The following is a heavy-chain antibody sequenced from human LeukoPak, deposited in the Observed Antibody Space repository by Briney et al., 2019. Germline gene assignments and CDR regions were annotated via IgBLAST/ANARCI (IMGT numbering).Heavy chain of an antibody. D-gene: IGHD3-22*01. CDR2: ISSSGSTI. CDR3: ARDSSGYYHFDY. V-gene: IGHV3-48*03. Sequence: GGSLRLSCAASGSTFSSYEMNWVRQAPGKGLEWVSYISSSGSTIHYADSVKGRFTISRDNAKNSLYLQMNSLRAEDTAVYYCARDSSGYYHFDYWGQGTLVTVSS. J-gene: IGHJ4*02. CDR1: GSTFSSYE.